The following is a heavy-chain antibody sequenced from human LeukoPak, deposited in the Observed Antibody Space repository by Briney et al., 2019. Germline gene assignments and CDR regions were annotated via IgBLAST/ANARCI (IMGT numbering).Heavy chain of an antibody. Sequence: ASVKVSCKASGYTFTGYYMHWVRQAPGQGVEWMGWINPNSGGTNYAQKFQGRVTMTRDTSISTAYMELSRLRSDDTAVYYCARDFLNHEPYSSRWQWGQGTLVTVSS. CDR1: GYTFTGYY. CDR2: INPNSGGT. V-gene: IGHV1-2*02. D-gene: IGHD6-19*01. CDR3: ARDFLNHEPYSSRWQ. J-gene: IGHJ4*02.